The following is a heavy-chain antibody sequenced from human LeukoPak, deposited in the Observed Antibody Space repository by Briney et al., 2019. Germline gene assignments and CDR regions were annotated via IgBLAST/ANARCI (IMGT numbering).Heavy chain of an antibody. Sequence: PSETLSLTCAVYGGSFSGYYWSWIRQPPGKGLEWIGVINHSGITNHNPYIKRRVTISVHTSKNQSSLKLNSVTAADTAVYYCARLRRNFWSAYTLFYYWGQGTLVTVSS. CDR2: INHSGIT. CDR1: GGSFSGYY. V-gene: IGHV4-34*01. D-gene: IGHD3-3*01. CDR3: ARLRRNFWSAYTLFYY. J-gene: IGHJ4*02.